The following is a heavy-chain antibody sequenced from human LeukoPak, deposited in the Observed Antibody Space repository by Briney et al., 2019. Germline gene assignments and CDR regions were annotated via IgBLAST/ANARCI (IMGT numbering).Heavy chain of an antibody. Sequence: GGSLRLSCAASGFTFSSYAMHWVRQAPGKGLEWVAVISYDGSNKYYADSVKGRFTISRDNSKNTLYLQMNSLRAEDTAVYYCARGERDYDSSGYRAKGAYWGQGTLVTVSS. J-gene: IGHJ4*02. CDR2: ISYDGSNK. CDR1: GFTFSSYA. V-gene: IGHV3-30-3*01. D-gene: IGHD3-22*01. CDR3: ARGERDYDSSGYRAKGAY.